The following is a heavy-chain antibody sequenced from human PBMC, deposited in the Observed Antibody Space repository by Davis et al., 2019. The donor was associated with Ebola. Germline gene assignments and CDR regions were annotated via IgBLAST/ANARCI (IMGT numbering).Heavy chain of an antibody. CDR1: GYTFNKYY. CDR2: ISPSGGKT. V-gene: IGHV1-46*02. Sequence: AASVKVSCKASGYTFNKYYMHWVRQAPGQGLEWMGVISPSGGKTTYAQKFQGRVTMTRDTSANTVHMELSSLRFEDTAVYYCVGPRIAAAGYFYYHGLDVWGEGATVTVSS. CDR3: VGPRIAAAGYFYYHGLDV. D-gene: IGHD2-21*01. J-gene: IGHJ6*04.